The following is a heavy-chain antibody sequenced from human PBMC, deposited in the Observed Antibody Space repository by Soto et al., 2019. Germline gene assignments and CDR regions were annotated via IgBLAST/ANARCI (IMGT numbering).Heavy chain of an antibody. CDR3: ARNKSGGGSYTFEY. Sequence: GESLKISCKGSGFIFTSYWISWVRQMPGKGLEWMGRIDPKDSYTNYSPSFQGHVTISPDKSVSTACLKWSSLKASDTAIYYCARNKSGGGSYTFEYWGQGTLVTVSS. CDR1: GFIFTSYW. J-gene: IGHJ4*02. D-gene: IGHD3-10*01. CDR2: IDPKDSYT. V-gene: IGHV5-10-1*01.